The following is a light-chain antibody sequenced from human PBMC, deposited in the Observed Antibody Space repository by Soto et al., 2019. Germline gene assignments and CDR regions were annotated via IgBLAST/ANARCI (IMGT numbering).Light chain of an antibody. J-gene: IGLJ1*01. CDR3: ASYTNPGTYV. CDR1: SRDVTDSDS. V-gene: IGLV2-14*03. CDR2: DFT. Sequence: QSALTQPASVSGSPGQSVTISCAGASRDVTDSDSVSWYQHRPGEAPKLIILDFTYRPSGVSDRFSGSLSANTASLTISGLQVEDEGNYYCASYTNPGTYVFGPGTKVTVL.